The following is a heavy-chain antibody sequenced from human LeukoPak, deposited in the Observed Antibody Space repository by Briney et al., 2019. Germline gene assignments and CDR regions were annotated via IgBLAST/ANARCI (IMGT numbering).Heavy chain of an antibody. D-gene: IGHD3-10*02. Sequence: GESLKISCEASGISFGTFGMAWVRQAPGKGLQWVSGITGSTTWTYYAASVKGRFTVSRDNSQNTLYLQMNSLRADDTAVYYCARELVSSGTGYFDLWGRGTLVTVSS. J-gene: IGHJ2*01. CDR3: ARELVSSGTGYFDL. CDR2: ITGSTTWT. V-gene: IGHV3-23*01. CDR1: GISFGTFG.